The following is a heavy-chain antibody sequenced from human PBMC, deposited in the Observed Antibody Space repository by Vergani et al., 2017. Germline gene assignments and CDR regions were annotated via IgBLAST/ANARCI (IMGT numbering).Heavy chain of an antibody. CDR3: TRHGPCGDGACLHFDQ. V-gene: IGHV5-51*01. Sequence: EVMLVQSGAEVKKPGESLKISCKYSESSFISNEIAWVRQMSGKDLQCLGNINPIDSKIAYSPSFQGQAIMSLDKSITTAYLQWSSLKASDTAIYYCTRHGPCGDGACLHFDQWGQGTQVTVSS. CDR2: INPIDSKI. CDR1: ESSFISNE. J-gene: IGHJ4*02. D-gene: IGHD2-21*01.